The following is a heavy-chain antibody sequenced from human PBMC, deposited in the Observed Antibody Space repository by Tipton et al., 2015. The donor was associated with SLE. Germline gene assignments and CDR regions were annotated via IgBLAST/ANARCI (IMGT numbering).Heavy chain of an antibody. CDR3: AREGDSSSYAFDT. D-gene: IGHD6-6*01. CDR2: MYYSGNT. V-gene: IGHV4-39*02. Sequence: LRLSCTVSGGSISSGDYYWSWIRQPPGKGLEWIGSMYYSGNTYYNPSFKSRVTISVDTSKNQFSLRLTSVTAADTALYYCAREGDSSSYAFDTWGQGTMVTVSS. J-gene: IGHJ3*02. CDR1: GGSISSGDYY.